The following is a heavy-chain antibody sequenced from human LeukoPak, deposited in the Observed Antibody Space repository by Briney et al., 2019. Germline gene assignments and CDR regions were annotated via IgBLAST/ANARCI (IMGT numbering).Heavy chain of an antibody. CDR3: AREYGDYAIDY. CDR1: GFTFSSYG. J-gene: IGHJ4*02. CDR2: IKQDGSEK. V-gene: IGHV3-7*01. D-gene: IGHD4-17*01. Sequence: GGTLRLSCAASGFTFSSYGMSWVRQAPGKGLEWVANIKQDGSEKYYVDSVKGRFTISRDNAKNSLYLQMNSLRAEDTAVYYCAREYGDYAIDYWGQGTLVTVSS.